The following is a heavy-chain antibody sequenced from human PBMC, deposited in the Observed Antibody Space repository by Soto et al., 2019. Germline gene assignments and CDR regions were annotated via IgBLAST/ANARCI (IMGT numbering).Heavy chain of an antibody. CDR2: INHSGST. Sequence: SEILSLTCAVYGGSFSGYYWSWIRQPPWKGLEWIGEINHSGSTNYNPSLKSRVTISVDTSKNQFSLKLSSVTAADTAVYYCARRWSSWYYYYYGMDVWGQGTTVTVSS. V-gene: IGHV4-34*01. J-gene: IGHJ6*02. CDR3: ARRWSSWYYYYYGMDV. D-gene: IGHD6-13*01. CDR1: GGSFSGYY.